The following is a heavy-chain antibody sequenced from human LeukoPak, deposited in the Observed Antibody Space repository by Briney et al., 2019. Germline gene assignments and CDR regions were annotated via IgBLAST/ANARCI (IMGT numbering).Heavy chain of an antibody. V-gene: IGHV5-51*01. CDR1: GYSFTSYW. J-gene: IGHJ5*02. CDR3: ARAEQWLRHWFDP. CDR2: IYPGDSDT. Sequence: KDGESLKISCKGSGYSFTSYWIGWVRQMPGKGLEWMGIIYPGDSDTRYSPSFQGQVTISADKSISTAYLQWSSLKASDTAMYYCARAEQWLRHWFDPWGQGTLVTVSS. D-gene: IGHD6-19*01.